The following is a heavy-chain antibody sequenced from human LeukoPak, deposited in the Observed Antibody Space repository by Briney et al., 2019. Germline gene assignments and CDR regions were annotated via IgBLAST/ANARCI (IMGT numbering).Heavy chain of an antibody. V-gene: IGHV7-4-1*02. CDR3: ARSNNDGDYLGVGFDY. D-gene: IGHD4-17*01. Sequence: ASVKLSCKPSGYTFTSYAMNWVRQAPGQGLEWMGWINTNTGNPTYARGFTGRSVFSLDTSVSTAYLQISSLKAEDTAVYYCARSNNDGDYLGVGFDYWGQGTLVTVSS. CDR1: GYTFTSYA. J-gene: IGHJ4*02. CDR2: INTNTGNP.